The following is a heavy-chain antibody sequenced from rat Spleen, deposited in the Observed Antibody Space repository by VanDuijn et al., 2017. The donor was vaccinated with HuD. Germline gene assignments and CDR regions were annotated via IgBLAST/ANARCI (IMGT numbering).Heavy chain of an antibody. CDR2: ISSDGTTT. Sequence: EVQLVESGGGLVQPGRSLKLSCAASGFTFSDYYMTWVRQTPAKGLEWVASISSDGTTTYYRDSVKGRFTISRDNAKSTLYLQMDSLRSEDTATYYCTRDRILRSTGFDYWGQGTLVTVSS. CDR1: GFTFSDYY. D-gene: IGHD1-6*01. CDR3: TRDRILRSTGFDY. V-gene: IGHV5S23*01. J-gene: IGHJ3*01.